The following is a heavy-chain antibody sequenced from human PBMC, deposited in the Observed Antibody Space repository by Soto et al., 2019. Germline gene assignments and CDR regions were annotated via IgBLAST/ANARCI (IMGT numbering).Heavy chain of an antibody. D-gene: IGHD3-9*01. CDR2: VYYSGST. Sequence: SETLSLTCTVSGGSISNYYWTLVRQPPGKGLEWIGYVYYSGSTNYNPSLESRVTISIDTSKNQFSLKMRSVTAADTAVYYCVRDYLLTGFDPWGQGTLVTV. V-gene: IGHV4-59*01. CDR1: GGSISNYY. J-gene: IGHJ5*02. CDR3: VRDYLLTGFDP.